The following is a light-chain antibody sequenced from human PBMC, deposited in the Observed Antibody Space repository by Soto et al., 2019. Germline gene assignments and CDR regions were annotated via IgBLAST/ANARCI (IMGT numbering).Light chain of an antibody. V-gene: IGLV4-69*01. Sequence: QLVLTQSPSASASLGASVKLTCTLSSGHSSYAIAWHQQQPEKGPRYLMMLSNDGSHSKGDGIPDRFSGSSSGAERYLTISSLQSEDEADYYCQTWGTGSHVVFGGGTQLTVL. J-gene: IGLJ2*01. CDR2: LSNDGSH. CDR3: QTWGTGSHVV. CDR1: SGHSSYA.